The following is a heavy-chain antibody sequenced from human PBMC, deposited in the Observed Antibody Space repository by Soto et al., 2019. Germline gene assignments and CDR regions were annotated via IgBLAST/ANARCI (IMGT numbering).Heavy chain of an antibody. V-gene: IGHV3-73*02. D-gene: IGHD3-10*01. CDR2: TRMKSNAYAT. J-gene: IGHJ4*02. CDR3: MCELPTGVY. CDR1: GFTFSGSA. Sequence: EVRLVESGGGLVQPGGSLKLSCAASGFTFSGSAMHWVRQASGKGLEWIGRTRMKSNAYATSYAAWVKGTFTISRDDSKNTAYLQMNSLKTEDTAVYYCMCELPTGVYWGQGTLVTVSS.